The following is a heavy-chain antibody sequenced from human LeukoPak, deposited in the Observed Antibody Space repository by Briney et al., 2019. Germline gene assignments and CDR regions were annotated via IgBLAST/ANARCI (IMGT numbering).Heavy chain of an antibody. CDR2: ISSSSTYT. D-gene: IGHD1-14*01. J-gene: IGHJ4*02. CDR3: ASWATGIDY. CDR1: GITFSDYY. Sequence: GGSLRLSCAASGITFSDYYMSWIRQAPGKGLEWVSYISSSSTYTNYADSVKGRFTISRDNAKNSVYLQMNSLGGEDTAVYYCASWATGIDYWGQGTLVTVSS. V-gene: IGHV3-11*03.